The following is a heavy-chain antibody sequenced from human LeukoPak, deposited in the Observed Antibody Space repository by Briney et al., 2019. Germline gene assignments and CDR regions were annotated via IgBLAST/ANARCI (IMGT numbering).Heavy chain of an antibody. Sequence: PSETLSLTCTVSGGSISSGDYYWSWIRQPPEKPLEWIGYIYYSGSTYYNPSLKSRVTISVDTSKNQFSLKLSSVTAADTAVYYCARDQLRDYYYYGMDVWGQGTTVTVSS. J-gene: IGHJ6*02. CDR2: IYYSGST. CDR1: GGSISSGDYY. CDR3: ARDQLRDYYYYGMDV. D-gene: IGHD6-6*01. V-gene: IGHV4-30-4*01.